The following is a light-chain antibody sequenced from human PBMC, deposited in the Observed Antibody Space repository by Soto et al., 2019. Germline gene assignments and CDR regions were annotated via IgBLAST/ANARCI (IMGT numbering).Light chain of an antibody. CDR3: SSYTSSSTPYV. CDR2: DVS. J-gene: IGLJ1*01. Sequence: QSVLTQPASVSGSPGQSITISCTGTSSDVGGYNYVSWYQQHPGKVTKLMIYDVSNRPSGVSNRFSGSKSGNTASLTISGLQAEDEADYYCSSYTSSSTPYVFGTGTKATVL. CDR1: SSDVGGYNY. V-gene: IGLV2-14*01.